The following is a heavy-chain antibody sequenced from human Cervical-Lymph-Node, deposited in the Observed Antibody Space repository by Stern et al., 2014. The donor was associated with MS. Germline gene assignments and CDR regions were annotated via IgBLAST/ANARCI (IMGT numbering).Heavy chain of an antibody. V-gene: IGHV1-2*02. Sequence: VQLVESGAEVKKPGASVKVSCTASGYTFIDYYIHWVRQAPGQGLEWLGWTNPKTGGTNYAHKFQGRVTLTTDTSSSTAYMELSGLSSDDTAVYYCARYFYGGHHDMLLNYWGQGTQVTVSS. CDR3: ARYFYGGHHDMLLNY. J-gene: IGHJ4*02. D-gene: IGHD2-8*01. CDR2: TNPKTGGT. CDR1: GYTFIDYY.